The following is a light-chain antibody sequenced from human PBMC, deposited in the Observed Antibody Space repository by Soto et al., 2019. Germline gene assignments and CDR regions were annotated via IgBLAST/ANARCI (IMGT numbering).Light chain of an antibody. V-gene: IGKV3-15*01. Sequence: EIVMTQSPATLSVSPGGSATLSCRASQHVSSNFAWYRQKPGQAPTLLIYRASTRATGIPARFSGSGSGTEIAITISSLQSEDFAVYYCQQYNNWPYTFGQGTKLEIK. CDR2: RAS. CDR1: QHVSSN. J-gene: IGKJ2*01. CDR3: QQYNNWPYT.